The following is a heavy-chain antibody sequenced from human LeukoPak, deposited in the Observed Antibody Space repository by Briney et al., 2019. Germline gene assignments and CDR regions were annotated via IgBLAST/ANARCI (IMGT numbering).Heavy chain of an antibody. CDR1: GYTFTGYY. CDR3: ARVLAYCGGDCYSGYYYMDV. J-gene: IGHJ6*03. CDR2: INPNSGGT. V-gene: IGHV1-2*02. D-gene: IGHD2-21*02. Sequence: ASVKVPCKASGYTFTGYYMHWVRQAPGQGLEWMGWINPNSGGTNYAQKFQGRVTMTRDTSISTAYMELSRLRSDDTAVYYCARVLAYCGGDCYSGYYYMDVWGKGTTVTISS.